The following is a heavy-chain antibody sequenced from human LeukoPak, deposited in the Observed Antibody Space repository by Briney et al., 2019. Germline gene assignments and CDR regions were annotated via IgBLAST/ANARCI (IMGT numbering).Heavy chain of an antibody. J-gene: IGHJ6*02. Sequence: ASVKVSCKASGYTFTGYYMHWVRQAPGQGLEWTGWINPNSGGTNYAQRFQGRVTMTRDTSISTAYMELSRLRSDDTAVYYCARGMVRGHDYYYYYYGMDVWGQGTTVTVSS. CDR3: ARGMVRGHDYYYYYYGMDV. CDR1: GYTFTGYY. V-gene: IGHV1-2*02. D-gene: IGHD3-10*01. CDR2: INPNSGGT.